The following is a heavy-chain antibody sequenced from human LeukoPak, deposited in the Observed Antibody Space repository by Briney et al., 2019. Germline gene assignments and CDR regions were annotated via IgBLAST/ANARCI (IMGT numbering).Heavy chain of an antibody. J-gene: IGHJ4*02. CDR1: GDSVSSNSAA. Sequence: SQTLSLTCAISGDSVSSNSAAWNWIRQSPSRGLEWLGRTCYRSKWYNDYAVSVKSRITINPDTSKNQFSLQLNSVTPEDTAVYYCARAARRPDYGDYDYWGQGTLVTVSS. CDR2: TCYRSKWYN. CDR3: ARAARRPDYGDYDY. D-gene: IGHD4-17*01. V-gene: IGHV6-1*01.